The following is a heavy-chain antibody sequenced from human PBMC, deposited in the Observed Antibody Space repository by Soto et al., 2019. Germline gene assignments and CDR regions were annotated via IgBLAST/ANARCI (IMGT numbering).Heavy chain of an antibody. CDR3: ARDVPYDSSGYPSIDGMDV. CDR1: GYTFTSYA. V-gene: IGHV1-3*01. Sequence: ASVKVSCKASGYTFTSYAMHWVRQAPGQRLEWMGWINAGNGNTKYSQKFQGRVTITRDTSTSTAYMELSSLRSDDTAVYYCARDVPYDSSGYPSIDGMDVWGQGTPVTVSS. J-gene: IGHJ6*02. D-gene: IGHD3-22*01. CDR2: INAGNGNT.